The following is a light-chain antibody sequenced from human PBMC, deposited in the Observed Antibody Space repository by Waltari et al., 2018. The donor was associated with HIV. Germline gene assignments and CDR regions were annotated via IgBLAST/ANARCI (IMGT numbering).Light chain of an antibody. CDR1: HLGDKY. CDR2: QDR. CDR3: QAWDTSAVV. Sequence: SYELTQTPSVSVSPGQTASITCFGAHLGDKYVCWYQQKPGQSPVLVIYQDRKRPSGIPERFSGSNSGNTATLTISGTQAMDEADYYCQAWDTSAVVFGGGTKLTVL. J-gene: IGLJ2*01. V-gene: IGLV3-1*01.